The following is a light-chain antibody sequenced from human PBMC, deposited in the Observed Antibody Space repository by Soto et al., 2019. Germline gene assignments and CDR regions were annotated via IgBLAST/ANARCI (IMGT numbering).Light chain of an antibody. V-gene: IGLV2-23*02. Sequence: QSVLTQPAPVSGSPRQSITISCTGTNSDVGSYNLVSWFQQHPGKAPKLVIYEVTKRPSGVSDRFSGSKSGNTASLTISGLQAEDEADYYCFSYAGDSVYVFGTGTKLTVL. CDR3: FSYAGDSVYV. J-gene: IGLJ1*01. CDR2: EVT. CDR1: NSDVGSYNL.